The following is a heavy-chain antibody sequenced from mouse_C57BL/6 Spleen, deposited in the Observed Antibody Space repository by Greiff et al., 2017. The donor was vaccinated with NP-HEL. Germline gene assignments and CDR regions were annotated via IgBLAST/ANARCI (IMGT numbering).Heavy chain of an antibody. CDR3: ARSFYYSRFAY. Sequence: EVQLQQSGPELVKPGASVKIPCKASGYTFTDYNMDWVKQSHGKSLEWIGDINPNNGGTIYNQKFKGKATLTVGKSSSTAYMELRSLTSEDTAVYYCARSFYYSRFAYWGQGTLVTVSA. D-gene: IGHD2-5*01. CDR2: INPNNGGT. V-gene: IGHV1-18*01. CDR1: GYTFTDYN. J-gene: IGHJ3*01.